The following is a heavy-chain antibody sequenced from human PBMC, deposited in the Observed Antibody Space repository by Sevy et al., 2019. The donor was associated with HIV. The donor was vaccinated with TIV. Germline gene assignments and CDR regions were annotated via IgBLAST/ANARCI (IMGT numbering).Heavy chain of an antibody. Sequence: GGSLRLSCAASGFTFSTYSMNWVRQAPGKGLEWVSYISRSSRTMYYADSVEGRFTISRDNAKNTLYLQMNSLRAEDTAVYYCARNIGGIGDYWGQGTLVTVSS. D-gene: IGHD3-16*01. J-gene: IGHJ4*02. CDR1: GFTFSTYS. CDR2: ISRSSRTM. V-gene: IGHV3-48*01. CDR3: ARNIGGIGDY.